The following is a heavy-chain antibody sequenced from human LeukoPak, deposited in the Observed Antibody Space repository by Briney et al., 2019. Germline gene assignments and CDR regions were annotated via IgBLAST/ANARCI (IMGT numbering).Heavy chain of an antibody. J-gene: IGHJ3*02. D-gene: IGHD3-22*01. V-gene: IGHV3-53*01. Sequence: PGGSLRLPCAPSGFTVSSNYMSWVRQAPGKGLEWVSVIYSGGSTYYADSLKGRFTISRDNSKNTLYLQMNSLRAEDTAVYYCARDQGYDSSGYQRRDAFDIWGQGTMVTVSS. CDR2: IYSGGST. CDR3: ARDQGYDSSGYQRRDAFDI. CDR1: GFTVSSNY.